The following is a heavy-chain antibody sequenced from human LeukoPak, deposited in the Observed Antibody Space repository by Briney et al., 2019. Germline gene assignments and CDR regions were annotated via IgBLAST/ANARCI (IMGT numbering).Heavy chain of an antibody. CDR2: FDPEDGET. D-gene: IGHD3-16*02. Sequence: ASVKVSCKVSGYTLTELSMHWVRQAPGKGLEWMGGFDPEDGETIYAQKFQGRVTMTEDTSTDTAYMELSSLRSEDTAVYYCATGVGVWGSYRRARDYWGQGTLVSVSS. CDR3: ATGVGVWGSYRRARDY. J-gene: IGHJ4*02. CDR1: GYTLTELS. V-gene: IGHV1-24*01.